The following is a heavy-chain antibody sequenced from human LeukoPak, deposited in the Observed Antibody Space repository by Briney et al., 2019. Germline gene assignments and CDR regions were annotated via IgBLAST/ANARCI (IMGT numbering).Heavy chain of an antibody. CDR2: INPNSGGT. CDR1: GYTFTSYG. D-gene: IGHD3-22*01. Sequence: GASVKVSCKASGYTFTSYGISWVRQAPGQGLEWMGWINPNSGGTNYAQKFQGRVTMTRDMSTSTVYMELSSLRSEDTAVYYCARASYDSSGYYDYWGQGTLVTVSS. J-gene: IGHJ4*02. V-gene: IGHV1-2*02. CDR3: ARASYDSSGYYDY.